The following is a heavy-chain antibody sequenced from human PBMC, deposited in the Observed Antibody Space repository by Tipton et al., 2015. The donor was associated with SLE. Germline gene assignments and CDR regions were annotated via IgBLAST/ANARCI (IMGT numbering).Heavy chain of an antibody. CDR3: ARGGGSYYDY. V-gene: IGHV4-61*09. J-gene: IGHJ4*02. CDR2: IYTSGTT. D-gene: IGHD1-26*01. Sequence: TLSLTCTVSDISVTSGSSITSASNYCTWIREPAGKGLEWVGHIYTSGTTNYSPSLNSRVSISADTAKNQFSLRVDSVTAADTAVYYCARGGGSYYDYWGQLTLVTVSS. CDR1: DISVTSGSSITSASNY.